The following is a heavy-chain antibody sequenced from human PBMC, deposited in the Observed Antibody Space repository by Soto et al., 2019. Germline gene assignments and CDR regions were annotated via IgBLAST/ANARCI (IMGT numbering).Heavy chain of an antibody. D-gene: IGHD2-15*01. CDR1: GFTFSSYA. CDR3: AKDKSDTVAGRIKGYYYYYYMAV. J-gene: IGHJ6*03. Sequence: EVQLLESGGGLVQPGGSLRLSCAASGFTFSSYAMSWVRQAPGKGLEWVSAISGSGGSPYYADSVKGRFSISRDNSKNTLYLQMNSLTAGDTAVYYCAKDKSDTVAGRIKGYYYYYYMAVWGKGTTVTVSS. CDR2: ISGSGGSP. V-gene: IGHV3-23*01.